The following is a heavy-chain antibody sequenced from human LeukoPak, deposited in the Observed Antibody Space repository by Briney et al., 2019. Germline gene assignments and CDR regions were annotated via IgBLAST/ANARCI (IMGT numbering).Heavy chain of an antibody. CDR3: AKGYCSGDSCDPGMDV. V-gene: IGHV1-69*02. CDR2: IIPIFGIA. D-gene: IGHD2-15*01. CDR1: GGTFSSYP. Sequence: GGSVQVSCKASGGTFSSYPISWVRQAPGQGLDWMGRIIPIFGIANYAQKFQGRVTITADKSTSTAYMELSSLRSEDTAVYYCAKGYCSGDSCDPGMDVWGQGTTVTVSS. J-gene: IGHJ6*02.